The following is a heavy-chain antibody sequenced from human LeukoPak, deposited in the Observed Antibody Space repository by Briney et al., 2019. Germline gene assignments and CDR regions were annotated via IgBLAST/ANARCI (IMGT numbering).Heavy chain of an antibody. D-gene: IGHD3-22*01. J-gene: IGHJ3*02. CDR3: ARAGVVVTNDAFDI. V-gene: IGHV4-4*02. Sequence: PSETLSLTCAVSGGSISSTNWWSWVRQPPGKGLEWIGKTFHRGSTNYNPTLKRRVTISVDKSKNQFSLKLTSVTAADTAVYYCARAGVVVTNDAFDIWGQGTMVIVSS. CDR2: TFHRGST. CDR1: GGSISSTNW.